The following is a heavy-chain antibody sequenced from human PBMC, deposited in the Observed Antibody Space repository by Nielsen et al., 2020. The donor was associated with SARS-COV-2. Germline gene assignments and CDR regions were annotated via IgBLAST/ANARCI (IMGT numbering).Heavy chain of an antibody. CDR2: ISGNGRHI. CDR1: GFTFHTYT. D-gene: IGHD7-27*01. V-gene: IGHV3-21*01. J-gene: IGHJ4*02. CDR3: ARDLGSYFDY. Sequence: GGSLRLSCAASGFTFHTYTMNWVRQVPGKGLEWVSSISGNGRHIYYADSVKGRFTISRDNSKNTLYLQMNSLRAEDTAVYYCARDLGSYFDYWGQGTTVTVSS.